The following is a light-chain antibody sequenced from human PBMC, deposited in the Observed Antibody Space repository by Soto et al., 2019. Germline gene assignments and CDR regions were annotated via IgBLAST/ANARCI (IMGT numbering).Light chain of an antibody. Sequence: DIVLTQSPCSLSLSPGERATLSCRASQSVSSSYLAWYQQKPGQAPRLLIYGASSRATGIPDRFSGSGSGTDFTLTISRLEPEDFAVYYCQQYGSSPWTFGQGTKVDIK. CDR2: GAS. V-gene: IGKV3-20*01. J-gene: IGKJ1*01. CDR1: QSVSSSY. CDR3: QQYGSSPWT.